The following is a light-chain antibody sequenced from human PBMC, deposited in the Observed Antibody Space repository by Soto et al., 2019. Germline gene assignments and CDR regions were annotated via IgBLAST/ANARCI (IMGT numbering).Light chain of an antibody. CDR1: SSNIGSNT. Sequence: QSVLTQPPSASGTPGQRVTISCSGSSSNIGSNTVNGYQQLPGTAPKLLIYSNNQRPSGVPDRFSGSKSGTSASLAISGRQSEDEADYYCAAWDDSLNGVVFGGGTKVTVL. V-gene: IGLV1-44*01. CDR3: AAWDDSLNGVV. J-gene: IGLJ2*01. CDR2: SNN.